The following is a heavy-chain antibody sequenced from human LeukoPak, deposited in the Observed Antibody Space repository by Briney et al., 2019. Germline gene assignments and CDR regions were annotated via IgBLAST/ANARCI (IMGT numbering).Heavy chain of an antibody. J-gene: IGHJ4*02. CDR1: GLTFTNYG. Sequence: GGSLRLSCVASGLTFTNYGMMWVRQAPGKGLVWVSYINSDGRSTTYADSVKGRFTISRDNAKNTPYLQMNSLRVEDTAMYYCARNYNGMSYWGQGTLVIVSS. CDR2: INSDGRST. CDR3: ARNYNGMSY. D-gene: IGHD1-26*01. V-gene: IGHV3-74*01.